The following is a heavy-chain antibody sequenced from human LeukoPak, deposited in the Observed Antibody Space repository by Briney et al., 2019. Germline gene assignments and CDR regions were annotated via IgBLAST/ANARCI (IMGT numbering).Heavy chain of an antibody. J-gene: IGHJ4*02. Sequence: GGSLRLSCAASGFTFDDYAMHWVRQAPGKGLEWVSGISWNSGSIGYADSVKGRFTISRGNAKNSLYLQMNSLRAEDMALYYCAKDKYGSLGFPDYWGQGTLVTVSS. CDR2: ISWNSGSI. V-gene: IGHV3-9*03. CDR3: AKDKYGSLGFPDY. D-gene: IGHD6-13*01. CDR1: GFTFDDYA.